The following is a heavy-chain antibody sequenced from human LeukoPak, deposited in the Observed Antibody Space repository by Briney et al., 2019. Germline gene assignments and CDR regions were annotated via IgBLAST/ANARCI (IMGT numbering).Heavy chain of an antibody. D-gene: IGHD1-26*01. CDR3: AKDHRWELSHFDY. J-gene: IGHJ4*02. V-gene: IGHV3-30*18. CDR1: GLSFGSYA. Sequence: QPGGSLRLSCAASGLSFGSYAMNWVRQAPGKGLEWVAVISYDGSNKYYADSVKGRFTISRDNSKNTLYLQMNSLRAEDTAVYYCAKDHRWELSHFDYWGQGTLVTVSS. CDR2: ISYDGSNK.